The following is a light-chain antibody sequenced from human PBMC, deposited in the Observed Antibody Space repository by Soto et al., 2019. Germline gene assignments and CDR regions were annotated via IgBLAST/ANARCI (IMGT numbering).Light chain of an antibody. CDR3: PTWGTAIPPWV. V-gene: IGLV4-69*01. Sequence: QPVLTQSPSASASLGASVKLTCTLSSGHSSYAIAWHQQQPEKGPRYLMKLNSDGSHSKGDGIPDRFSGSSSGAERYLTISSLQAADEADYACPTWGTAIPPWVFGGGTKLPVL. CDR2: LNSDGSH. CDR1: SGHSSYA. J-gene: IGLJ3*02.